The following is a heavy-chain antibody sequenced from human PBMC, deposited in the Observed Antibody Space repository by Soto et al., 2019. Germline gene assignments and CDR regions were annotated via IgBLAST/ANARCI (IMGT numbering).Heavy chain of an antibody. J-gene: IGHJ2*01. D-gene: IGHD2-15*01. Sequence: QVQLVQSGAEVKKPGSSVKVSCKASGGTFSSYDISWVRQAPGQGLEWMGGIIPILGTANYAQKFQGRVTITADESTSTAYMELSSLRSDDTAVYYCAILSLDDAYSLSWYFDLWGRGTLVTVSS. CDR1: GGTFSSYD. V-gene: IGHV1-69*01. CDR3: AILSLDDAYSLSWYFDL. CDR2: IIPILGTA.